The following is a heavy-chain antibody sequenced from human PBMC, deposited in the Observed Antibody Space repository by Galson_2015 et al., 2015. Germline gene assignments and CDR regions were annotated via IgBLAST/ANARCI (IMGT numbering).Heavy chain of an antibody. CDR2: ITPLFGTA. Sequence: SAKASCKASGGSFNYYTISWGRQAPGHGLTWMGGITPLFGTANYAQSYQGRLTIIADASTGTAYMDISSLSSEGTATYYCLLTPYGSGTQACWGQGTLVTVSS. J-gene: IGHJ4*02. CDR3: LLTPYGSGTQAC. CDR1: GGSFNYYT. V-gene: IGHV1-69*13. D-gene: IGHD3-10*01.